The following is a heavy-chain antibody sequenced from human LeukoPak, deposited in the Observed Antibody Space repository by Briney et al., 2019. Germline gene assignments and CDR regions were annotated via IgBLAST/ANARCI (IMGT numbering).Heavy chain of an antibody. CDR3: AKLTYGDSRGYYFDY. Sequence: GGSLRLSCAASGSTFSSYGMHWVRQAPGKGLEWVAVISYDGSNKYYADSVKGRFTISRDNSKNTLYLQMNSLRAEDTAVYYCAKLTYGDSRGYYFDYWGQGTLVTVSS. CDR1: GSTFSSYG. D-gene: IGHD4-17*01. V-gene: IGHV3-30*18. J-gene: IGHJ4*02. CDR2: ISYDGSNK.